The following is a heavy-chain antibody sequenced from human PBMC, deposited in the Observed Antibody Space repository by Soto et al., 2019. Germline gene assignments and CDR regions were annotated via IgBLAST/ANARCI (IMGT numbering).Heavy chain of an antibody. V-gene: IGHV5-51*01. CDR1: GYSFTSYW. CDR2: IYPGDSDT. D-gene: IGHD3-22*01. CDR3: ARLAYYYDSSGYSLVGWFDP. J-gene: IGHJ5*02. Sequence: GESLKISCKGSGYSFTSYWIGWVRQMPGKGLEWMGIIYPGDSDTRYSPSLQGQVTISADKSISTAYLQWSSLKASDTAMYYCARLAYYYDSSGYSLVGWFDPWGQGTLVTVSS.